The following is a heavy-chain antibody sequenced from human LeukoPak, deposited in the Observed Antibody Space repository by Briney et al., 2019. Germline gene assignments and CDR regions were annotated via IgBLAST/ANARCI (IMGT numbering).Heavy chain of an antibody. Sequence: GGSLRLSCAASGFTFTNYAMSWVRQAPGKGLEWVSAINGSGNSTYYRNSVKGRFTISRDNSKNTLYLQMNRLRGEDTAVYYCAKDRRAYKYGDYGFDYWGQGTLVTVSS. CDR1: GFTFTNYA. CDR2: INGSGNST. J-gene: IGHJ4*02. D-gene: IGHD4-17*01. V-gene: IGHV3-23*01. CDR3: AKDRRAYKYGDYGFDY.